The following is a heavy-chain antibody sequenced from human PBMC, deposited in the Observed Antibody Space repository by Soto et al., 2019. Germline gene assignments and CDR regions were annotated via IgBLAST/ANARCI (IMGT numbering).Heavy chain of an antibody. J-gene: IGHJ3*02. CDR1: GFTFDDYA. V-gene: IGHV3-9*01. D-gene: IGHD2-21*02. Sequence: EVQLVESGGGLVQPGRSLRLSCAASGFTFDDYAMHWVRQAPGKGLEWVSGISWNSGSIGYADSVKGRFTISRDNAKNSLYLQMNSLRAEETALYYCTKVHRGGDCCDFDIWGQGTMVTVSS. CDR3: TKVHRGGDCCDFDI. CDR2: ISWNSGSI.